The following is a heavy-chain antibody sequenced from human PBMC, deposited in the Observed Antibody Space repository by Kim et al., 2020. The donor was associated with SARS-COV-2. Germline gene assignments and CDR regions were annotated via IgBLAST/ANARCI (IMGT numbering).Heavy chain of an antibody. D-gene: IGHD5-18*01. J-gene: IGHJ4*02. V-gene: IGHV3-9*01. CDR1: GFTFDDYA. CDR3: AKDMYPYGYVFDY. CDR2: ISWNSGSI. Sequence: GGSLRLSCAASGFTFDDYAMHWVRQAPGKGLEWVSGISWNSGSIGYADSVKGGFTISRDNAKNSLYLQMNSLRAEDTALYYCAKDMYPYGYVFDYWGQGTLVTVSS.